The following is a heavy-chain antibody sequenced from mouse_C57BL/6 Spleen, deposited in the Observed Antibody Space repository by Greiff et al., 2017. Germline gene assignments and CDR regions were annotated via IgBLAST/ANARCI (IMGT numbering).Heavy chain of an antibody. V-gene: IGHV1-47*01. Sequence: VKLVESGAELVKPGASVKMSCKASGYTFTTYPIEWMKQNHGKSLEWIGNFHPYNDDTKYNEKFKGKATLTVEKSSSTVYLELSRLTSDDSAVSDCARGYYGSSYWYFDVWGTGTTVTVSS. CDR1: GYTFTTYP. D-gene: IGHD1-1*01. CDR2: FHPYNDDT. CDR3: ARGYYGSSYWYFDV. J-gene: IGHJ1*03.